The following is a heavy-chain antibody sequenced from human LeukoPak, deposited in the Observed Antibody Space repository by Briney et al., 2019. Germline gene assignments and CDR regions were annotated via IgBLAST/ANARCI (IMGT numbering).Heavy chain of an antibody. V-gene: IGHV3-11*04. Sequence: GGSLRLSCAASGFTFSDYYMSWIRQAPGKGLEWVSYISSSGSDTYYADSVKGRFTISRDNAKNSLYLQMDSLRAEDTAVYYCARTTNVVVVTATIFDYWGQGTLGIVSS. J-gene: IGHJ4*02. CDR3: ARTTNVVVVTATIFDY. CDR1: GFTFSDYY. D-gene: IGHD2-21*02. CDR2: ISSSGSDT.